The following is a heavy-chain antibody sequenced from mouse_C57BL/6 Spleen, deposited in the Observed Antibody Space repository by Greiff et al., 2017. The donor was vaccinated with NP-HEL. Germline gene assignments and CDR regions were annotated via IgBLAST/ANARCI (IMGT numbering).Heavy chain of an antibody. Sequence: EVKVVESGGGLVQPGGSLSLSCAASGFTFTDYYMSWVRQPPGTALEWLGFIRNKANGYTTEYSASVKGRFTISRDNSQSILYLQMNALRAEDSATYYCARYDDSSGYFYAMDYWGQGTSVTVSS. CDR1: GFTFTDYY. V-gene: IGHV7-3*01. J-gene: IGHJ4*01. CDR3: ARYDDSSGYFYAMDY. CDR2: IRNKANGYTT. D-gene: IGHD3-2*02.